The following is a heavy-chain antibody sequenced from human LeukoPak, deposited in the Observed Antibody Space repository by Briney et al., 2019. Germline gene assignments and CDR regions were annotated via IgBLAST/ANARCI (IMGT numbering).Heavy chain of an antibody. CDR2: INHSGST. CDR1: GGSFSGYY. J-gene: IGHJ4*02. D-gene: IGHD6-25*01. V-gene: IGHV4-34*01. CDR3: ARAYNSARYFDY. Sequence: SETLSLTCAVYGGSFSGYYWSWIRQPPGKGLEWIGEINHSGSTNYNPSLKSRVTISVDTSKNQLSLKLSSVTAADTAVYYCARAYNSARYFDYWGQGTLVTVSS.